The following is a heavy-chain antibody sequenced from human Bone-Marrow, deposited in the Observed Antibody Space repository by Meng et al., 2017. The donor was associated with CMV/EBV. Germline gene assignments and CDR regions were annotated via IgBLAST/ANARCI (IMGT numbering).Heavy chain of an antibody. D-gene: IGHD1-7*01. V-gene: IGHV3-48*03. CDR1: GFTFSSYE. J-gene: IGHJ6*02. CDR2: ISSSGSTI. CDR3: ARDELRYYYYGMDV. Sequence: GESLKISCAPSGFTFSSYEMNWVRQAPGKGLEGVSYISSSGSTIYYADSVKGRFPISRDNAKNSLYLQMNSLRAEDTAVYYCARDELRYYYYGMDVWGQGTTVTVSS.